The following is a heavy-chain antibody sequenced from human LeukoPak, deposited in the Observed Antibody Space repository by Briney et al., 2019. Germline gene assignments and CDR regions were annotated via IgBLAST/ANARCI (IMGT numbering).Heavy chain of an antibody. CDR1: GDSVSSGSYY. CDR3: ARLPLLDHSGYYSI. D-gene: IGHD3-22*01. Sequence: SETLSLTCTVSGDSVSSGSYYWGWIRQPPGKGLEWNGNMMYSGNTYHNPSLKSRVFMSVDRSKNQFSLELNSVTAADTAVFYCARLPLLDHSGYYSIWGQGTLVTVSS. CDR2: MMYSGNT. V-gene: IGHV4-39*01. J-gene: IGHJ4*02.